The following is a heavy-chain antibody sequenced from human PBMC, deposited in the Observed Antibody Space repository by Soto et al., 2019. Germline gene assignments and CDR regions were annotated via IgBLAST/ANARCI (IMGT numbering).Heavy chain of an antibody. CDR2: IYYSGST. J-gene: IGHJ6*02. Sequence: SETLSLTCIVSGGSISISSYYWGCIRQPPGKGLEWIGSIYYSGSTYYNPSLKSRVTISVDTSKNQFSLKLSSVTAADTAVYYCASELTYYYDSSLWGMDVWGQGTTVTVSS. CDR3: ASELTYYYDSSLWGMDV. CDR1: GGSISISSYY. D-gene: IGHD3-22*01. V-gene: IGHV4-39*07.